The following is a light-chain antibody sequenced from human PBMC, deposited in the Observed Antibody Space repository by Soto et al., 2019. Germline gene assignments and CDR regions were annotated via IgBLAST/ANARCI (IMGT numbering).Light chain of an antibody. CDR3: QQRSSWPIT. V-gene: IGKV3-11*01. J-gene: IGKJ5*01. CDR2: DAS. CDR1: QSVSSY. Sequence: EIVLTQSPATLSLSPGEKATLSSRASQSVSSYLAWYQQKPGQAPRLLIYDASNRATGIPARFSGSGSATDFTLTISRLEPEDFAVYYCQQRSSWPITFGQGTRLEIK.